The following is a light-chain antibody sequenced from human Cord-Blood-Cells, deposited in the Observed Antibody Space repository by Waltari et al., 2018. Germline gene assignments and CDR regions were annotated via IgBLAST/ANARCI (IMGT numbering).Light chain of an antibody. CDR2: EGS. Sequence: QSALTQPASVSGSPGQSITLSCTGTSSDVGGYNLVSWYQQHPGKAPKLMIYEGSKRPSGVSNRFSGSKSGNTASLTISGLQAEDEADYYCCSYAGSSTSRVFGGGTKLTVL. CDR3: CSYAGSSTSRV. J-gene: IGLJ3*02. CDR1: SSDVGGYNL. V-gene: IGLV2-23*01.